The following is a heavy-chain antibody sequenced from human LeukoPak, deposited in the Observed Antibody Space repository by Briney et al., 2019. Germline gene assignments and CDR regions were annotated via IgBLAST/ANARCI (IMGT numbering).Heavy chain of an antibody. D-gene: IGHD3-22*01. CDR1: GFTVSSNY. CDR2: IYSGGST. CDR3: ARDKYYDSTGYYYSDY. Sequence: PGGSLRLSCAASGFTVSSNYMSWVRQAPGKGLEWVSVIYSGGSTYYIDSVKGRFTISRDNSKNTLYLQMNSLRAEDTAIYYCARDKYYDSTGYYYSDYWGQGTLVTVSS. J-gene: IGHJ4*02. V-gene: IGHV3-53*01.